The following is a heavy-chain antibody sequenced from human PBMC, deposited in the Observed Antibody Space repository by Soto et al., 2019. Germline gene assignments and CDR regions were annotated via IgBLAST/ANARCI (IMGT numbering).Heavy chain of an antibody. D-gene: IGHD3-22*01. CDR3: AGERYNDSRGPYYFDY. J-gene: IGHJ4*02. CDR1: GFTFSGYA. Sequence: PGGSLRLSCAASGFTFSGYAMHWVHQAPGKGPEWVAIISYDGSDKYYADAVRGRFTISRDNSKNTLFLQMDSLRAEDMSVYYCAGERYNDSRGPYYFDYWGQGALVTVSS. CDR2: ISYDGSDK. V-gene: IGHV3-30-3*01.